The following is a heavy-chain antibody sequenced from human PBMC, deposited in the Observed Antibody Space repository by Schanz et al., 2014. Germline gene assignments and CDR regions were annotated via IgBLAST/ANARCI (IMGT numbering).Heavy chain of an antibody. CDR1: GDSISSTSYY. V-gene: IGHV4-39*01. J-gene: IGHJ4*02. Sequence: QLQMQESGPGLVKPSETLSLTCSVSGDSISSTSYYWGWIRQPPGKGLEWIGSIYYSGSTYYNASLKGRAPIPVDPSKTHFPLKLTSVTAADSAVYYCARLWGGWRIPDYWGQGTLVTVSS. CDR3: ARLWGGWRIPDY. CDR2: IYYSGST. D-gene: IGHD6-19*01.